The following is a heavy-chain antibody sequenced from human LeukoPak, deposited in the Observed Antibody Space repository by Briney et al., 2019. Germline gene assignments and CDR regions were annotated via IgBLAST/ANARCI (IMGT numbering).Heavy chain of an antibody. J-gene: IGHJ4*02. CDR2: IKQDGSEK. CDR3: ARSTSPVLRYFDWLAPFDY. D-gene: IGHD3-9*01. CDR1: GFTSSSYW. Sequence: GGSLRLSCAASGFTSSSYWMSWVRQAPGKGLEWVANIKQDGSEKYYVDSVKGRFTISRDNAKNSLYLQMNSLRAEDTAVYYCARSTSPVLRYFDWLAPFDYWGQGTLVTVSS. V-gene: IGHV3-7*03.